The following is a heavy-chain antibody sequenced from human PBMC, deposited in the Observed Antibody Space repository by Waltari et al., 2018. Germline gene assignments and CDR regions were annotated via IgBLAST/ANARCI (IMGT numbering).Heavy chain of an antibody. V-gene: IGHV4-4*02. CDR2: IYHSGST. J-gene: IGHJ6*02. CDR3: ARASGGIAVAVWLGYGMDV. Sequence: QVQLQESGPGLVKPSGTLSLTCAVSGGSISSSNWWSWVRQPPGKGLEWIGEIYHSGSTNYNPSLKSRVTISVDKSKNQFSLKLSSVTAADTAVYYCARASGGIAVAVWLGYGMDVWGQGTTVTVSS. CDR1: GGSISSSNW. D-gene: IGHD6-19*01.